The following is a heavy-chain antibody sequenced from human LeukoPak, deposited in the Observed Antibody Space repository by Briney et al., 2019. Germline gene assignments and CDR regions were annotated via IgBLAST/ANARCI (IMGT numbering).Heavy chain of an antibody. D-gene: IGHD2-15*01. CDR3: ARHLLGYCSGGSCFWFDP. CDR1: GGSISSSSGRYY. V-gene: IGHV4-39*01. Sequence: SETLSLTCTVSGGSISSSSGRYYWGWIRQPPGKGLEWIGSSYYSGSTYYDPSLKSRVTISVDQSKNQFSLKRSSVTAADTAVYYFARHLLGYCSGGSCFWFDPWGQGTLVTVSS. J-gene: IGHJ5*02. CDR2: SYYSGST.